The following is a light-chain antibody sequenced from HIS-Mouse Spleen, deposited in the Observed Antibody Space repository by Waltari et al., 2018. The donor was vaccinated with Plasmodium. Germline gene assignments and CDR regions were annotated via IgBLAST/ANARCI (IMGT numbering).Light chain of an antibody. Sequence: DVVMTQSPLSLPVTLGQPASISCRSSQSLVNSDGNTYLNWFQQRPGKAPRRLIYEVSNRDSGVPDRFSGSGSGTDFTLKISRVEAEDVGVYYCMQGTRWPGTFGQGTKVEIK. CDR2: EVS. CDR1: QSLVNSDGNTY. J-gene: IGKJ1*01. CDR3: MQGTRWPGT. V-gene: IGKV2-30*01.